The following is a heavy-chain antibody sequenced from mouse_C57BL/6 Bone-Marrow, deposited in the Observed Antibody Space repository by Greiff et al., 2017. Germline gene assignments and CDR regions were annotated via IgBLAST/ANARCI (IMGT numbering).Heavy chain of an antibody. CDR2: INPNYGTT. CDR1: GYSFTDYN. V-gene: IGHV1-39*01. D-gene: IGHD2-4*01. Sequence: EVQLQESGPELVKPGASVKISCKASGYSFTDYNMNWVKQSNGKSLEWIGVINPNYGTTSYNQKFKGKATLTVDQSSSTAYMQLNSLTSEDSAVYCCARGYDYDYAMDDWGQGTSVTVSS. J-gene: IGHJ4*01. CDR3: ARGYDYDYAMDD.